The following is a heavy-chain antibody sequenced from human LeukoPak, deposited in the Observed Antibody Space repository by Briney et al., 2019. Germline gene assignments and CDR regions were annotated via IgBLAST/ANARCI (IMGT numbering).Heavy chain of an antibody. Sequence: PGGPLRLSRAASGFTFDDYAMHRVRQPPGHGLYMVTNISWNSGRMDYADSVKGRFTISRDNANNSLYLRMNSLRVEDMALYYCAKDDNYYPSGTFDYWGQGTLVTVSS. J-gene: IGHJ4*02. V-gene: IGHV3-9*03. CDR1: GFTFDDYA. CDR3: AKDDNYYPSGTFDY. D-gene: IGHD3-10*01. CDR2: ISWNSGRM.